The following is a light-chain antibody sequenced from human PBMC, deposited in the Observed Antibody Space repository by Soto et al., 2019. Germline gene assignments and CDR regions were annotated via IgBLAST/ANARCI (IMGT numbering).Light chain of an antibody. CDR3: SSYTIRGTLDI. CDR2: DVS. J-gene: IGLJ1*01. Sequence: QSALTQPASVSGSPGQSITISCTGTSSDVGGYNYVSWYQQHPGKAPKLMIYDVSDRPSGVSIRFSGSKSGNTASLTVSGLQAEDEADYYCSSYTIRGTLDIFGTGTKVTVL. V-gene: IGLV2-14*01. CDR1: SSDVGGYNY.